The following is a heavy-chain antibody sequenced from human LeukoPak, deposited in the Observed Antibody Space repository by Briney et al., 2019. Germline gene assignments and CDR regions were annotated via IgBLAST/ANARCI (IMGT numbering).Heavy chain of an antibody. J-gene: IGHJ4*02. V-gene: IGHV4-59*01. CDR2: IYYSGST. CDR1: GGSISSYY. Sequence: SETLSLTCTVSGGSISSYYWSWIRQPPGKGLEWIGYIYYSGSTNYNPSLKSRVIISVDTSKNQFSLKLSSVTAADTAVYYCARGTLYGGNKGADYWGQGTLVTVSS. CDR3: ARGTLYGGNKGADY. D-gene: IGHD4-23*01.